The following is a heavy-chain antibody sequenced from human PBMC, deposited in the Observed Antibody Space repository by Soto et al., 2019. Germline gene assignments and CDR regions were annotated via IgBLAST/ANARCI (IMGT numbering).Heavy chain of an antibody. CDR2: ISGSGGST. Sequence: GGSLRLSCAASGFTFSSYAMSWVRQAPGKGLEWVSAISGSGGSTYYADSAKGRFTISRDNSKNTVYLQMNSLRAEDTALYYCVKGYCSTTDCSFDYWGQGTLVTVSS. D-gene: IGHD2-2*01. CDR3: VKGYCSTTDCSFDY. V-gene: IGHV3-23*01. J-gene: IGHJ4*02. CDR1: GFTFSSYA.